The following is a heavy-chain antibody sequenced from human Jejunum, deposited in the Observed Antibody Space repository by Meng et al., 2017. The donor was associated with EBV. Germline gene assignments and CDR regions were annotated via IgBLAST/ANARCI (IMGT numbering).Heavy chain of an antibody. D-gene: IGHD7-27*01. J-gene: IGHJ4*02. CDR2: TYYRSKWGS. CDR3: ARDRHWAFDY. Sequence: QVQLQQSGQGLVKPSQTLSLTCAISGDSVSSNSVAWNWIRQSPSRGLEWLGRTYYRSKWGSDYAVSVKSRIIINADTSKNQYSLQLSSVNPEDTAVYYCARDRHWAFDYWGQGTLVTVSS. V-gene: IGHV6-1*01. CDR1: GDSVSSNSVA.